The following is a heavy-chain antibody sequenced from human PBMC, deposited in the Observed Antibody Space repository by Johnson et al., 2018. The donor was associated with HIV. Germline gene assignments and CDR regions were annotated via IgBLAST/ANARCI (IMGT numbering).Heavy chain of an antibody. Sequence: VQLVESGGGVVRPGGSLRLSCAASGFTFDDYGMSWVRQAPGKGLEWVSGIDWNGGRQGYADSVKGRFTISRDNAKNSLYMEMNSLRAEDTAVYYCARGRGPRGAFDIWGQGTMVTVSS. D-gene: IGHD3-16*01. CDR3: ARGRGPRGAFDI. CDR1: GFTFDDYG. CDR2: IDWNGGRQ. V-gene: IGHV3-20*04. J-gene: IGHJ3*02.